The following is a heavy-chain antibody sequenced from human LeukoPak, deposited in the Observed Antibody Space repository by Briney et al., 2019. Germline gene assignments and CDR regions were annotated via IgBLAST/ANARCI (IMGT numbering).Heavy chain of an antibody. J-gene: IGHJ4*02. CDR2: ISSSGSST. D-gene: IGHD6-6*01. Sequence: GGSLRLSCATSGSTFSNYEMSWVRRTPGKGLEWVSYISSSGSSTYYADSVKGRFTISRDNAKSSLCLQMDSLRAEDTAVYYCTRDRDYSSSAPGYWGQGTLVTVSS. CDR1: GSTFSNYE. V-gene: IGHV3-48*03. CDR3: TRDRDYSSSAPGY.